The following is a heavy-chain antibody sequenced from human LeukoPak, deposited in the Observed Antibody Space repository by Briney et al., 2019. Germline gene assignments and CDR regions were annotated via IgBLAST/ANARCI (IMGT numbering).Heavy chain of an antibody. CDR1: GYTFTGYY. V-gene: IGHV1-2*02. D-gene: IGHD2-15*01. Sequence: ASVKVSCMTSGYTFTGYYMHWVRQAPGQGLEWMGWINPNSGGTNYAQKFQGRVTMTRDTSTSTVYMELSSLRSEDTAVYYCASTGYCSGGSCYAGTDAFDIWGQGTMVTVSS. CDR3: ASTGYCSGGSCYAGTDAFDI. J-gene: IGHJ3*02. CDR2: INPNSGGT.